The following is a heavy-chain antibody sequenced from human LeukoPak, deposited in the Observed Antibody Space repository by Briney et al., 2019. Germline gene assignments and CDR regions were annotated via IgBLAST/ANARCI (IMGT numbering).Heavy chain of an antibody. CDR2: INPSGGST. V-gene: IGHV1-46*01. CDR1: GYTFTSYY. Sequence: EASVKVPCKASGYTFTSYYMHWVRQAPGQGLEWMGIINPSGGSTSYAQKFQGRVTMTRDTSTSTVYMELSSLRSEDTAVYYCARDVTSNWYFDLWGRGTLVTVSS. J-gene: IGHJ2*01. CDR3: ARDVTSNWYFDL. D-gene: IGHD4-17*01.